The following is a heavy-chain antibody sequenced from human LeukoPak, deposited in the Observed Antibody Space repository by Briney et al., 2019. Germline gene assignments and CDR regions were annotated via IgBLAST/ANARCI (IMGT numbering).Heavy chain of an antibody. D-gene: IGHD2-2*01. J-gene: IGHJ5*02. CDR1: GYTFTGYY. CDR2: INPNSGGT. V-gene: IGHV1-2*02. Sequence: ASVKVSCKASGYTFTGYYMHWVRQAPGQGLEWMGWINPNSGGTNYAQKFQGRDTMTRDTSISTAYMELSRLRSDDTAVYYCARDGVGIVVVPAEDWFDPWGQGTLVTVSS. CDR3: ARDGVGIVVVPAEDWFDP.